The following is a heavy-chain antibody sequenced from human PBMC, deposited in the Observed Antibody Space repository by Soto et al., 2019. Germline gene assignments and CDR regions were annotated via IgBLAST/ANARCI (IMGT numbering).Heavy chain of an antibody. CDR2: IIPIFGTA. CDR1: GGTFSSYA. V-gene: IGHV1-69*06. J-gene: IGHJ5*02. CDR3: ARDPIAARPLYNWFDP. D-gene: IGHD6-6*01. Sequence: AASVKVSCKASGGTFSSYAISWVRQAPGQGLEWMGGIIPIFGTANYAQKFQGRVTITADKSTSTAYMELSSLRSEDTAVYYCARDPIAARPLYNWFDPWGQGTLVTVSS.